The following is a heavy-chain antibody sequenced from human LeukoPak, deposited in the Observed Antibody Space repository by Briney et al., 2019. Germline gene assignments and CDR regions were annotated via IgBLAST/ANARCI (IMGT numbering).Heavy chain of an antibody. J-gene: IGHJ4*02. D-gene: IGHD6-6*01. CDR1: GFTFSSYD. CDR3: ARDILRVRGIAARPRDY. Sequence: GGSLRLSCAASGFTFSSYDMSWVRQAPGKGLEWVSAISGSGGSTYYADSVKGRFTISRDNSKNTLYLQMNSLRAEDTAVYYCARDILRVRGIAARPRDYWGQGTLVTVSS. V-gene: IGHV3-23*01. CDR2: ISGSGGST.